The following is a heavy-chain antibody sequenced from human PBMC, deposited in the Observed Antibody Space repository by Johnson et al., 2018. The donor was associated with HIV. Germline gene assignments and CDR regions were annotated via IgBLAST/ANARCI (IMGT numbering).Heavy chain of an antibody. Sequence: QMQLVESGGGVVRPGGSLRLSCAASGFTVSSNYMSWIRQAPGKGLEWISYISGSGSTIYYADSVKGRFTISRDNTKNSLYLQMNSLRAEDTAWYYCARARYGDLLNLDAFDIWGQGTMVTVSS. CDR2: ISGSGSTI. CDR1: GFTVSSNY. V-gene: IGHV3-11*01. CDR3: ARARYGDLLNLDAFDI. J-gene: IGHJ3*02. D-gene: IGHD4-17*01.